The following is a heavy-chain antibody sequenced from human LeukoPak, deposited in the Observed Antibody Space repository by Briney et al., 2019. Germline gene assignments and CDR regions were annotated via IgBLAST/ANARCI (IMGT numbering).Heavy chain of an antibody. CDR1: GYSFNSCW. D-gene: IGHD2-2*02. V-gene: IGHV5-51*01. CDR3: ARQVVPAAIGGLDY. Sequence: GESLKISCKGSGYSFNSCWIAWVRQMPGKGLEWMGIIYPGDSDTRYSPSFQGQVTISADKSISTAYLQWSSLKASDTAMYYCARQVVPAAIGGLDYWGQGTLVTVSS. CDR2: IYPGDSDT. J-gene: IGHJ4*02.